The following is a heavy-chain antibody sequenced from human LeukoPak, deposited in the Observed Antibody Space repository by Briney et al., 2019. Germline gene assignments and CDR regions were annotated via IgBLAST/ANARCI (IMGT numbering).Heavy chain of an antibody. V-gene: IGHV4-30-2*01. J-gene: IGHJ4*02. CDR1: GGSISSGGYS. D-gene: IGHD2-15*01. CDR2: IYHSGST. Sequence: SETLSLTCAVSGGSISSGGYSWSWLRQPPGKGLEWIGYIYHSGSTYYNPSLKSRVTISVDRSKNQFSLKLSSVTAADTAVYYCAREGCSGGSCYLDYWGQGTLVTVSS. CDR3: AREGCSGGSCYLDY.